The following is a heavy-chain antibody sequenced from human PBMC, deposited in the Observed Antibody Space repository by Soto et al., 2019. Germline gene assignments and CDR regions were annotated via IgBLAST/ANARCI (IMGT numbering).Heavy chain of an antibody. V-gene: IGHV3-30-3*01. CDR1: GFTFSSYA. CDR2: ISYDGSNK. J-gene: IGHJ4*02. CDR3: ASTIFGVVISSFDY. Sequence: GGSLRLSCAASGFTFSSYAMHWVRQAPGKGLEWVAVISYDGSNKYYADSVKGRFTISRDNSKNTLYLQMNSLRAEDTAVYYCASTIFGVVISSFDYWGQGTLVTVSS. D-gene: IGHD3-3*01.